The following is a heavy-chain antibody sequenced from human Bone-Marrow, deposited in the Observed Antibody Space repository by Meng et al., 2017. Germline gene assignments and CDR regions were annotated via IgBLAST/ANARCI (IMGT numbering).Heavy chain of an antibody. V-gene: IGHV1-69*10. CDR2: LIPVLDKA. D-gene: IGHD2/OR15-2a*01. Sequence: QVQLVQSGAEVKKPGSSVKVACKTSGSSFSTYTFSWVRQAPGQGLEWMGGLIPVLDKAKSAPRFQDRVTFTAHETTSTAYMELSSLTFEDTAVYFCARGRGNQPLFDFWGQGTLVTVSS. CDR1: GSSFSTYT. J-gene: IGHJ4*02. CDR3: ARGRGNQPLFDF.